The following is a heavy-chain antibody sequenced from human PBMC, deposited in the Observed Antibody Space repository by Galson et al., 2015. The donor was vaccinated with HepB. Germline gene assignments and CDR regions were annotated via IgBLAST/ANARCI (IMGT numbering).Heavy chain of an antibody. Sequence: SVKVSCKASGGTFSSYAISWVRQAPGQGLEWMGWINPNSGGTNYAQKFQGRVTMTRDTSISTAYMELSRLRSDDTAVYYCARDLSRTVTQPVHYYYGMDVWGQGTTVTVSS. J-gene: IGHJ6*02. V-gene: IGHV1-2*02. D-gene: IGHD4-17*01. CDR1: GGTFSSYA. CDR3: ARDLSRTVTQPVHYYYGMDV. CDR2: INPNSGGT.